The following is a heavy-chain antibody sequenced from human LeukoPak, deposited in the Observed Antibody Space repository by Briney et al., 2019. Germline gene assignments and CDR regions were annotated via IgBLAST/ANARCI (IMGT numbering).Heavy chain of an antibody. CDR2: IYSGGST. J-gene: IGHJ2*01. CDR1: GFTVSSNY. CDR3: ARDLKWPYWYFDL. Sequence: GGPLRLSCAASGFTVSSNYMSWVRQAPGKGLEWVSVIYSGGSTYYADSVKGRFTISRDNSKNTLYLQMNSLRAEDTAVYYCARDLKWPYWYFDLWGRGTLVTVSS. D-gene: IGHD5-12*01. V-gene: IGHV3-53*01.